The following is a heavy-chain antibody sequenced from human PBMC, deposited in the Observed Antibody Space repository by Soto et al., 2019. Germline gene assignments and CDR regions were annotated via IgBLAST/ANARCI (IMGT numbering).Heavy chain of an antibody. V-gene: IGHV3-73*02. J-gene: IGHJ4*02. Sequence: EVQLVESGGGLVQPGGSLKLSCAASGFTFSGSAMHWVRQASGKGLEWVGRIRSKANSYATAYAASVKGRFTISRDDSKNTAYRQMNSLKTEDPAVYYCTAWNSGSQTDYWGQGTLVTVSS. CDR1: GFTFSGSA. D-gene: IGHD1-26*01. CDR2: IRSKANSYAT. CDR3: TAWNSGSQTDY.